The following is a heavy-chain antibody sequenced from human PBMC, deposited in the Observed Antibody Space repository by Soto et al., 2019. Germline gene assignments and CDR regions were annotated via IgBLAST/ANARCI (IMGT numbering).Heavy chain of an antibody. CDR2: IYYSGST. J-gene: IGHJ3*02. D-gene: IGHD3-10*01. V-gene: IGHV4-59*08. CDR1: GGSISSYY. Sequence: QVQLQEAGPGLVKPSETLSLTCTVSGGSISSYYWSWNRQPPGKGLEWIGDIYYSGSTNYNPSFQSRVTISVDPSKIQCYMKLGSVTAADTSVYYCARRYGLRAFDIWGQGTMVTVSS. CDR3: ARRYGLRAFDI.